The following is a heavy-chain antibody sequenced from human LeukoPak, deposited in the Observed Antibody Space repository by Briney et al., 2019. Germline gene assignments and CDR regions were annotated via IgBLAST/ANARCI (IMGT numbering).Heavy chain of an antibody. CDR2: IYHSGST. Sequence: PSETLSLTCTASGGSISSGGYYWSWIRQPPGKGLEWIGYIYHSGSTYYNPSLKSRVTISVDRSKNQFSLKLSSVTAADTAVYYCARESLYYYDSSGYSTSDAFDIWGQGTMVTVSS. CDR3: ARESLYYYDSSGYSTSDAFDI. J-gene: IGHJ3*02. V-gene: IGHV4-30-2*01. CDR1: GGSISSGGYY. D-gene: IGHD3-22*01.